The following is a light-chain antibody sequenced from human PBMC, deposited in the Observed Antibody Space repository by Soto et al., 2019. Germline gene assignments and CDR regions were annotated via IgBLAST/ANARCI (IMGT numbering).Light chain of an antibody. Sequence: EIVLTQSPGTLSLSPGERSTLSCRASKSVSSGCLAWYQQKPGHAHRLLIYGASSRATGIPDRFSGSGSGTDFTLTISRLAPEDFAVYYCQQYGRSPRTFGQGSKVEIK. CDR1: KSVSSGC. CDR3: QQYGRSPRT. CDR2: GAS. V-gene: IGKV3-20*01. J-gene: IGKJ1*01.